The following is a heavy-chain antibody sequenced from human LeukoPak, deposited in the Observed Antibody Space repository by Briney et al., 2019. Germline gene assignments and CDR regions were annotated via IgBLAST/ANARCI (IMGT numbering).Heavy chain of an antibody. J-gene: IGHJ4*02. CDR3: ARDPGYSSPRGDY. CDR2: INPNSGGT. CDR1: GYTFTGYY. V-gene: IGHV1-2*02. Sequence: ASVKVSCKAPGYTFTGYYMHWVRQAPGQGLEWMGWINPNSGGTNYAQKFQGRVTMTRDTSISTAYKELSRLRSDDTAVYYCARDPGYSSPRGDYWGQGTLVTVPS. D-gene: IGHD5-18*01.